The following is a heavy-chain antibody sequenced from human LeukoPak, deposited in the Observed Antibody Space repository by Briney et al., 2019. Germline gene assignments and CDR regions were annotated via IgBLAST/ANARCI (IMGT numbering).Heavy chain of an antibody. CDR2: IYVGDSDT. CDR3: ARIQSNRFDS. V-gene: IGHV5-51*01. D-gene: IGHD1-1*01. CDR1: GYSFTTSW. J-gene: IGHJ4*02. Sequence: GESLQISCKGSGYSFTTSWIGWVGQMPGKGLEWMGIIYVGDSDTRYSPSFQGQVTISADKSISTAYLQWSSLKASDTAMYYCARIQSNRFDSWGQGTLVTVSS.